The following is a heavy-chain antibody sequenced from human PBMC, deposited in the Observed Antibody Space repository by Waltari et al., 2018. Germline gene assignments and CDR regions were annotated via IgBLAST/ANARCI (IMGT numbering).Heavy chain of an antibody. V-gene: IGHV3-66*02. J-gene: IGHJ4*02. CDR3: ATARDEQTAMVYFDH. CDR1: GFAVRSNH. CDR2: IYSAGST. Sequence: EVQLVESGGGFVHPGGALRLSCAASGFAVRSNHMAWVRQAPGKGLWWVSIIYSAGSTYYEDSVMGRLTISRDISKNTLHLQMNRLTTEDTATYYCATARDEQTAMVYFDHWGEGSLVSVSS. D-gene: IGHD5-18*01.